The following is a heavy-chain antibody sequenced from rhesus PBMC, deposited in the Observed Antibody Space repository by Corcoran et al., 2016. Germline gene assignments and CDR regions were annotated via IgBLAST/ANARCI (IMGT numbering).Heavy chain of an antibody. D-gene: IGHD3-34*01. Sequence: QVQLQESGPGLVKPSETLSLTCAVSGGSISDYYYWNWSRQPPGKGLGWIGNIYGNSASTYYNPSLKSRVTISKDTSKNQFFLKLSSVTAADTAVYYCARERGGYYYFDYWGQGVLVTVSS. CDR1: GGSISDYYY. CDR3: ARERGGYYYFDY. CDR2: IYGNSAST. J-gene: IGHJ4*01. V-gene: IGHV4S9*01.